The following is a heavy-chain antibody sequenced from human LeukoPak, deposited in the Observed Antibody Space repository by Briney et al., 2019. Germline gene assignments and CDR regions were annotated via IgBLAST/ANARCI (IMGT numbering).Heavy chain of an antibody. Sequence: SETLSLTCTVSGGSISSYYWSWIRQPPGKGLEWIGYIYYSGSTNYNPSLKSRVTMSVDTSKNQFSLKLSSVTAADTAVYYCARDDPLDYYDSSGYAPSWGQGTLVTVSS. J-gene: IGHJ4*02. D-gene: IGHD3-22*01. V-gene: IGHV4-59*12. CDR2: IYYSGST. CDR3: ARDDPLDYYDSSGYAPS. CDR1: GGSISSYY.